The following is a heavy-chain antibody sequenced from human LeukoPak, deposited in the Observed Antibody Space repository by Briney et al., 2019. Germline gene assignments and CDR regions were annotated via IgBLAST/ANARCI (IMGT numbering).Heavy chain of an antibody. D-gene: IGHD4-23*01. CDR3: ARVRWTYGMDV. V-gene: IGHV4-34*01. CDR2: INHSGST. J-gene: IGHJ6*02. CDR1: GGSFSGYY. Sequence: PSETLSLTCAVYGGSFSGYYWSWIRQPPGKGLEWIGEINHSGSTNYNPSLKSRVTISIDTSKNQFSLKLSSVTAADTGVYYCARVRWTYGMDVWGQGTTVTVSS.